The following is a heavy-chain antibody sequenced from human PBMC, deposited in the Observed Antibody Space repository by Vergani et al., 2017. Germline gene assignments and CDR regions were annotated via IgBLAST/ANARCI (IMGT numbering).Heavy chain of an antibody. J-gene: IGHJ4*02. CDR1: GGPISSSSHY. V-gene: IGHV4-39*07. CDR3: ARVSVAVADY. CDR2: IYYSGST. Sequence: QLQPQESGPGLVKPSEILSLICTVPGGPISSSSHYWGWVRQPPGKGLEWIGSIYYSGSTYYNPSLKSRATISVDTSKNQFSRKLSSVTAADTSVYYCARVSVAVADYWGQGTLVTVSS. D-gene: IGHD2-8*01.